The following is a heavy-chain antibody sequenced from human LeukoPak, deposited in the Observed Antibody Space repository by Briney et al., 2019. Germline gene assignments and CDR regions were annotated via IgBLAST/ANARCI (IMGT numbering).Heavy chain of an antibody. CDR3: ARVGGYCSGGSCYSFDWFDP. CDR1: GYTFTSYG. CDR2: ISAYNGNT. V-gene: IGHV1-18*01. J-gene: IGHJ5*02. Sequence: GASVKVSCKASGYTFTSYGISWVRQAPGQGLEWMGWISAYNGNTNYAQQLHGRVTMTTDTSTSTAYMELRSLRSDDTAVYYCARVGGYCSGGSCYSFDWFDPWGQGTLVTVSS. D-gene: IGHD2-15*01.